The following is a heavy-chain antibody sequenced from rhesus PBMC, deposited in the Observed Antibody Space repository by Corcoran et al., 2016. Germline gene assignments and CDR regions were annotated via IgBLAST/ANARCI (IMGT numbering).Heavy chain of an antibody. V-gene: IGHV4S10*01. J-gene: IGHJ4*01. CDR3: ARDQYYEDDYGYLY. Sequence: QVQLQESGPGVVKPSETLSLTCAVSGGSISDSYRWSWHRQHQGKGLEWIRNIYGSSTSPNYIPSLKSLVTISRDTSKNQFALKLSSVTAADTAVYYCARDQYYEDDYGYLYWGQGVLVTVSS. CDR1: GGSISDSYR. CDR2: IYGSSTSP. D-gene: IGHD3-9*01.